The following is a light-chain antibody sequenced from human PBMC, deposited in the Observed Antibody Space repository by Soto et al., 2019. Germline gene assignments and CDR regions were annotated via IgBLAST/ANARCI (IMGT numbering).Light chain of an antibody. CDR2: AAS. Sequence: DIQMTQSPSSLSASVGDRVTITCRASQGISNSLAWYQQKPGKVPKLLIYAASSLQSGLPSRFSGSGSGTDFTLAISSLQPEDVANYYCHTYNSAPFTFGPVNNVEIK. V-gene: IGKV1-27*01. CDR3: HTYNSAPFT. J-gene: IGKJ3*01. CDR1: QGISNS.